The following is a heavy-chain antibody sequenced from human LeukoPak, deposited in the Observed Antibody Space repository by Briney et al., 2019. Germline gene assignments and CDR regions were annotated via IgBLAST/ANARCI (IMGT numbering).Heavy chain of an antibody. CDR1: GFTFSSYW. J-gene: IGHJ4*02. CDR2: INQDGSEK. D-gene: IGHD3-10*01. Sequence: GGSLRLSCAASGFTFSSYWMSWVRQAPGKGLEWVADINQDGSEKYYVDSVKGRFTISRDNAKNSLYLQMNSLRAEDTAVYYCALTPDYYGSGSFDYWGQGTLVTVSS. CDR3: ALTPDYYGSGSFDY. V-gene: IGHV3-7*01.